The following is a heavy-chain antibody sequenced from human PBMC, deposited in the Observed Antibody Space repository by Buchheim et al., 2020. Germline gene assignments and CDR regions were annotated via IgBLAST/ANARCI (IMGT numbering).Heavy chain of an antibody. CDR2: ISWDGGST. Sequence: EVQLVESGGVVVQPGGSLRLSCAASGFTFDDYTMHWVRQATGKGLEWVSLISWDGGSTYYADSVKGRFTISRDHSKKSLNLKMNSLRTEDTALYYCAKSYYGSGSYYGMDVWGQGTT. J-gene: IGHJ6*02. CDR3: AKSYYGSGSYYGMDV. CDR1: GFTFDDYT. V-gene: IGHV3-43*01. D-gene: IGHD3-10*01.